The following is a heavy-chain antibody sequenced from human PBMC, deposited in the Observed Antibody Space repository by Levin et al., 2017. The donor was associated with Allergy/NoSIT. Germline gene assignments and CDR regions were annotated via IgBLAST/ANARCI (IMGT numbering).Heavy chain of an antibody. Sequence: GGSLRLSCAASGFTFSSYAMSWVRQAPGKGLEWVSAINNNRGSTYYADSVKGRFTISKDNSKNTLYLQMNSLRAEDTAVYYCAKGIHDFWSGYSSHYYGVDVWGQGTTVTVSS. J-gene: IGHJ6*02. CDR2: INNNRGST. D-gene: IGHD3-3*01. CDR3: AKGIHDFWSGYSSHYYGVDV. V-gene: IGHV3-23*01. CDR1: GFTFSSYA.